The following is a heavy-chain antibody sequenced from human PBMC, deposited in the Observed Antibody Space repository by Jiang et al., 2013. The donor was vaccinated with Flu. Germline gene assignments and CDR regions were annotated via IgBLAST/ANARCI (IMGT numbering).Heavy chain of an antibody. CDR1: GGSISSGGYY. CDR2: IYYSGGT. J-gene: IGHJ6*02. D-gene: IGHD1-1*01. CDR3: ARDQQGYNRGHHYGMDV. V-gene: IGHV4-31*03. Sequence: GSGLVKPSQTLSLTCTVSGGSISSGGYYWSWIRQHPGKGLEWIGYIYYSGGTYYNPSLKSRVTISVDTSKNQFSLKLSSVTAADTAVYYCARDQQGYNRGHHYGMDVWGQGTTVTVSS.